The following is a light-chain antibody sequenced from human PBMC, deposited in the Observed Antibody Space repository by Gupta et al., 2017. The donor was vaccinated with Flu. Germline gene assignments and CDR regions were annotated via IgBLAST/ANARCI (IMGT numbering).Light chain of an antibody. V-gene: IGKV3-11*01. CDR2: DAS. Sequence: DIVLTQSPTILSLSPGDRATLSCRASQNVSSYLAWYQQKPGQAPGLLIYDASNRATSIPIRFSASGSGTGFTLTISSLEPEDFAVYYCQQRSNWPYTLGQGTRLE. CDR1: QNVSSY. CDR3: QQRSNWPYT. J-gene: IGKJ2*01.